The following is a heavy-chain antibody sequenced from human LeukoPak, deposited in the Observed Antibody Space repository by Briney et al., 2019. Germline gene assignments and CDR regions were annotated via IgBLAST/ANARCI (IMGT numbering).Heavy chain of an antibody. V-gene: IGHV1-8*02. D-gene: IGHD1-14*01. CDR2: MNPNSGNT. CDR3: ARSHRTYYYYGMDV. CDR1: GGTFSSYD. J-gene: IGHJ6*02. Sequence: ASVKVSCKASGGTFSSYDINWVRQATGQGLEWMGWMNPNSGNTGYAQKFQGRVTMTRNTSISTAYMELSSLRSEDTAVYYCARSHRTYYYYGMDVWGQGTTVTVSS.